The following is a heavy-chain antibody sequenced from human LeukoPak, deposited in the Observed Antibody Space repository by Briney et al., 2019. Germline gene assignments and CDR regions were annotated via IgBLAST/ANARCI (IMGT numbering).Heavy chain of an antibody. CDR3: ARGGYYGSGSHFDY. V-gene: IGHV3-30*03. J-gene: IGHJ4*02. D-gene: IGHD3-10*01. CDR1: GFTFSSYG. CDR2: ISYDGSNK. Sequence: GGSLRLSCAASGFTFSSYGMHWVRQAPGKGLEWVAVISYDGSNKYYADSVKGRFTISRDNSKNTLYLQMNSLRAEDTAVYYCARGGYYGSGSHFDYWGQGTLVTVSS.